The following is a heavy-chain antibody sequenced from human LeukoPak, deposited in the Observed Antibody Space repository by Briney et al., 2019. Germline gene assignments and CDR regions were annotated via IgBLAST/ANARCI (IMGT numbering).Heavy chain of an antibody. Sequence: GGSLRLSCAASGFTFSTYWIHWVRQAPGKGLEWVSIISGSGGATYYADSVKGRFTIARDNSQNTLYLQMNSLRADDTAVYYCARGEGSGSFHKRYFDLWGRGTLVTVSS. J-gene: IGHJ2*01. CDR3: ARGEGSGSFHKRYFDL. D-gene: IGHD3-10*01. CDR2: ISGSGGAT. V-gene: IGHV3-23*01. CDR1: GFTFSTYW.